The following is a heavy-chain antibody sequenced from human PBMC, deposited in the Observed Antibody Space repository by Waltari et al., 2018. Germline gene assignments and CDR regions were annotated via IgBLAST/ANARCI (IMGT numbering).Heavy chain of an antibody. CDR3: ARIVGPGGNCRRTSCRSYDH. Sequence: QVQLVQSGAEVKKPGASVKVSCKASGYTFTDYFIHWVRQAPGQGFEWMGWSNPKRGDRSYAQKFQGRVTITRDRSSSTVYMEVSRLRSDDTALYYCARIVGPGGNCRRTSCRSYDHWGQGALVTVSS. CDR1: GYTFTDYF. D-gene: IGHD2-2*01. V-gene: IGHV1-2*02. J-gene: IGHJ4*02. CDR2: SNPKRGDR.